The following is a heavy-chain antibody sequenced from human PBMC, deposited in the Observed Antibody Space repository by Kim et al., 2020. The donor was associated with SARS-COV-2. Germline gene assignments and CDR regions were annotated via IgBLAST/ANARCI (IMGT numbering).Heavy chain of an antibody. V-gene: IGHV4-34*01. CDR2: INHSRST. CDR1: GGSFSGYS. Sequence: SETLSLTCAVYGGSFSGYSWSWIRQPPGKGLEWIGEINHSRSTYYNPSLKSRVTISVDTSKNQFSLNLGSVTAADTALYYCARQKLTQETWFDPWGQGTLVTVSS. J-gene: IGHJ5*02. D-gene: IGHD3-16*01. CDR3: ARQKLTQETWFDP.